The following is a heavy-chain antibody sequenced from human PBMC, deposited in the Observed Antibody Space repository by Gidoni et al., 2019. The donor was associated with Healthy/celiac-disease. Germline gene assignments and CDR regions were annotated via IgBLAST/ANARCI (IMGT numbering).Heavy chain of an antibody. CDR2: IYYSGST. Sequence: QLQLQESGPGLVKPSETLSLTCTVSGGSISSSSYYWGWIRPPPGKGLEWIGSIYYSGSTYYNPSLKSRVTISVDTSKNQFSLKLSSVTAADTAVYYCARDTLTLAFVVASADWFDPWGQGTLVTVSS. J-gene: IGHJ5*02. D-gene: IGHD3-3*02. CDR1: GGSISSSSYY. CDR3: ARDTLTLAFVVASADWFDP. V-gene: IGHV4-39*07.